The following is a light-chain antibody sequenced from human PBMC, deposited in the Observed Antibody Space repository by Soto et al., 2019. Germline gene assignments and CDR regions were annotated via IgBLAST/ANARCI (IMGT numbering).Light chain of an antibody. CDR3: CSYAGSSTLRV. V-gene: IGLV2-23*02. CDR2: EVS. Sequence: QSALTQPASVSGSPGQSITISCTGTSSDVGSHNLVSWYQQHPGKAPKFMIYEVSKRPSGVSNRFSGSKSGNTASLTISGLQAEDEADYYCCSYAGSSTLRVFGTGTKVTVL. J-gene: IGLJ1*01. CDR1: SSDVGSHNL.